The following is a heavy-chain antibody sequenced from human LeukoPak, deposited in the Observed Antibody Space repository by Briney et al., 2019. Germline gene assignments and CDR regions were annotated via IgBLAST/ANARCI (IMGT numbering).Heavy chain of an antibody. V-gene: IGHV1-18*01. CDR2: LRGDNGHR. J-gene: IGHJ5*02. D-gene: IGHD6-6*01. Sequence: ASVKVSCKASGYTFTNYGISWVRQAPGQGREWMGWLRGDNGHRKYAQKFQGRVTMTTDTFTTTAYMDLRSLRSDDTAVYYCARALGSSGENWFDPWGQGTLVTVSS. CDR3: ARALGSSGENWFDP. CDR1: GYTFTNYG.